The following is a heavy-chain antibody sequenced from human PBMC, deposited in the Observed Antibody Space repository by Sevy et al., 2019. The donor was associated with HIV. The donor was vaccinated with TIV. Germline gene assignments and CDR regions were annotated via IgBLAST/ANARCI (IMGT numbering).Heavy chain of an antibody. CDR3: ARGVGGYNWRPYYFDS. CDR2: IKQDESEK. J-gene: IGHJ4*02. D-gene: IGHD5-12*01. V-gene: IGHV3-7*01. CDR1: GFPPSDYSFSDYW. Sequence: GGSLRLSCVASGFPPSDYSFSDYWVSWVRQAPGKGLEWVANIKQDESEKYYVDSVKGRFAISRDNGRNSVSLQMNGLRAEDTALYYCARGVGGYNWRPYYFDSWGQGTLVTVSS.